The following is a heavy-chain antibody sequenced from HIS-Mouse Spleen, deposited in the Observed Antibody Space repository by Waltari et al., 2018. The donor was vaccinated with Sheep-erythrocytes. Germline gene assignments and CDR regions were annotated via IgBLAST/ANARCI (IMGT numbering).Heavy chain of an antibody. V-gene: IGHV3-21*01. CDR1: GFTFSSYS. CDR2: ISSSSSYI. J-gene: IGHJ4*02. Sequence: EVQLVESGGGLVKPGGSLRLSCAASGFTFSSYSMNWVRQAPGKGVEWVLSISSSSSYIYYADSVKARFTISRDNAKNSLYLQMNSLRAEDTAVYYCARVAAVTTYYFDYWGQGTLVTVSS. D-gene: IGHD4-17*01. CDR3: ARVAAVTTYYFDY.